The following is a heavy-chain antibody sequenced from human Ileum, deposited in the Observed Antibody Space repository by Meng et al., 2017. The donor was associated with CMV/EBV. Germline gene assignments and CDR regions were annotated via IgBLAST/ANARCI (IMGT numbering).Heavy chain of an antibody. CDR1: GASISSTDYY. V-gene: IGHV4-39*07. CDR2: IYYSGTT. CDR3: ARDSGIYYTGFDP. Sequence: SGASISSTDYYWGWIRQPPGKGLEWIGSIYYSGTTYYNPSLKSRVTISVDTSKNQFSLKLSSVTAADTAVYYCARDSGIYYTGFDPWGQGTLVTISS. J-gene: IGHJ5*02. D-gene: IGHD3-3*01.